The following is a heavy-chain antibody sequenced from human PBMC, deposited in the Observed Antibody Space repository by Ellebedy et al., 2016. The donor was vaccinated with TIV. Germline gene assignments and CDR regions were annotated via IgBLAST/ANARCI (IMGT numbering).Heavy chain of an antibody. CDR3: ARGSSYSSGWYDYYGMDV. Sequence: GESLKISXAASGFTFSDYYMSWIRQAPGNGLEWVSYISSSGSTIYYADSVKGRFTISRDNAKNSLYLQMNSLRAEDTALYHCARGSSYSSGWYDYYGMDVWGQGTTVTVSS. V-gene: IGHV3-11*01. CDR2: ISSSGSTI. CDR1: GFTFSDYY. D-gene: IGHD6-19*01. J-gene: IGHJ6*02.